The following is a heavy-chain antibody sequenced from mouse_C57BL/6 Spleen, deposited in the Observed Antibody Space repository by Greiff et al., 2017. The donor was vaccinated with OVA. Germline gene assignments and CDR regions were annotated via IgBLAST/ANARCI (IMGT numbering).Heavy chain of an antibody. V-gene: IGHV2-9-1*01. J-gene: IGHJ1*03. Sequence: QVQLKESGPGLVAPSQSLSITCTVSGFSLTSYAISWVRQPPGKGLEWLGVIWTGGGTNYNSALKSRLSISKDNSKSQVFLKMNSLQTDDTARYYCARNSHYYGSSSYWYFDVWGTGTTVTVSS. CDR3: ARNSHYYGSSSYWYFDV. CDR2: IWTGGGT. D-gene: IGHD1-1*01. CDR1: GFSLTSYA.